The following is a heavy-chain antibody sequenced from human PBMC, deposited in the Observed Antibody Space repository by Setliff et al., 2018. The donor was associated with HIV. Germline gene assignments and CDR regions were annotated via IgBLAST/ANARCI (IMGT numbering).Heavy chain of an antibody. V-gene: IGHV4-38-2*01. Sequence: SETLSLTCDVSGFSISSRYYWGGIRQSPGKGLEWSGNIDHTGGSYYNTSRKSSVTISAVTSKNQFSLKLTAVTAAATAVYYCAGLPYSSGWYLDYWGQGTLVTVSS. CDR1: GFSISSRYY. D-gene: IGHD6-19*01. J-gene: IGHJ4*02. CDR2: IDHTGGS. CDR3: AGLPYSSGWYLDY.